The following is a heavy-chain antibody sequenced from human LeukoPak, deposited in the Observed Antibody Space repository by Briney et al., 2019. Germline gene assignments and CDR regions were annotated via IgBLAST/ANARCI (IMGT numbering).Heavy chain of an antibody. CDR2: IKTDGSTT. V-gene: IGHV3-74*01. CDR3: ARGNQQLPRSTPDY. Sequence: GGSLRLSCAVSGFTFSSSWMHWVRQAPGKGLVWVSHIKTDGSTTAYADSVKGRFTISRDNTKNTLYLQMNSLRAENTGVYYCARGNQQLPRSTPDYWGQGTLVTVSS. J-gene: IGHJ4*02. D-gene: IGHD2-2*01. CDR1: GFTFSSSW.